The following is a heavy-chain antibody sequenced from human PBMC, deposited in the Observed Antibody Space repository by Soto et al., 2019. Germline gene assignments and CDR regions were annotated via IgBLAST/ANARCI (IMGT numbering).Heavy chain of an antibody. CDR1: GGSITSFY. CDR3: ATSLQGRIDH. Sequence: QVQLQESGPGLMKPSETLSLTCSVSGGSITSFYWNWIRQPPGKGLEWIGYIYHSESTKYNPSLKSRVTISVDTSKNQFSLKLNSVTAADTAVYYCATSLQGRIDHWGQGTPVTVSS. CDR2: IYHSEST. J-gene: IGHJ4*02. V-gene: IGHV4-59*01. D-gene: IGHD4-4*01.